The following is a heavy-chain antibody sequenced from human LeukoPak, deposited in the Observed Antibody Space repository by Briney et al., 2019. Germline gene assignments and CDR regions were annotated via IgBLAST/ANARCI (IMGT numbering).Heavy chain of an antibody. CDR3: AKGRWGDV. Sequence: GGSLRLSCVASGFTFSSYAMTWVRQAPGKGLVWVSTFGESGSSTYYADFVKGRFTIYRDNSKNSVYLQMNSLRVEDTAIYYCAKGRWGDVWGKGTTVTVSS. V-gene: IGHV3-23*01. CDR2: FGESGSST. D-gene: IGHD7-27*01. J-gene: IGHJ6*04. CDR1: GFTFSSYA.